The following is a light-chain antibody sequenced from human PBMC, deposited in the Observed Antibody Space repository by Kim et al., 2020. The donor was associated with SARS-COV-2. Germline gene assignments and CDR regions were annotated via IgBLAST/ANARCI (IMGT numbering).Light chain of an antibody. CDR3: QKYNSAPLT. J-gene: IGKJ4*01. CDR1: QGLCNY. Sequence: SSSVGDRVTLTCRAMQGLCNYLAWYQQKPGKVPKLLIYAASTLQSGVPSRFSGSGSGTDFTLTISSLQPEDVATYYCQKYNSAPLTFGGGTKLEI. CDR2: AAS. V-gene: IGKV1-27*01.